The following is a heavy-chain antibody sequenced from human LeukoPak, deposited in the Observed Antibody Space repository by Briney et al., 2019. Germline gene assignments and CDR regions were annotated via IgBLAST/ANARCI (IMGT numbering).Heavy chain of an antibody. J-gene: IGHJ3*02. V-gene: IGHV4-39*01. D-gene: IGHD2-2*01. CDR2: IYYSGST. CDR3: ASYCSSTSCLHRRAFDI. CDR1: GVSISNSSYY. Sequence: SETLSLTCTVSGVSISNSSYYWGWIRQPPGKGLEWIGTIYYSGSTYYNPSLKSRVTISVDRSKNQLSLQLSSVSAADTAVYYCASYCSSTSCLHRRAFDIWGQGTMVTVSS.